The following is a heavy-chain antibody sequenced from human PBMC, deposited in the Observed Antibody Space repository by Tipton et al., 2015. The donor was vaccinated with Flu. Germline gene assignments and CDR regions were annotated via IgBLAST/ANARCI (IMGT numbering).Heavy chain of an antibody. CDR2: LSGGGGTT. CDR3: AKVIPELVAGLDQ. J-gene: IGHJ4*02. CDR1: GFTFSRYA. Sequence: AVSGFTFSRYAMSWVRQAPGKGLEGVASLSGGGGTTFFADSVKGRFTISRDFSKNTLYLQMNSLSADDTAVYYCAKVIPELVAGLDQWGRGTLVTVSS. V-gene: IGHV3-23*01. D-gene: IGHD6-19*01.